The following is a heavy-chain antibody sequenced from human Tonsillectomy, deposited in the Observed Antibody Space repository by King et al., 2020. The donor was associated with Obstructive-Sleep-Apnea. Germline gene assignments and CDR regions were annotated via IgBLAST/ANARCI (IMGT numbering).Heavy chain of an antibody. D-gene: IGHD2-2*01. CDR3: ARYCSSTSCPFDY. CDR2: IDPSDSYA. Sequence: EVELVQSGAEVKKPGESLRISCKGSGYSFTSYWISWVRQMPGKGLEWMGRIDPSDSYANYSPSFQGHVTISADKSVSSAYLQWSSLKASDTAMYYCARYCSSTSCPFDYWGQGTLVTVSS. J-gene: IGHJ4*02. V-gene: IGHV5-10-1*03. CDR1: GYSFTSYW.